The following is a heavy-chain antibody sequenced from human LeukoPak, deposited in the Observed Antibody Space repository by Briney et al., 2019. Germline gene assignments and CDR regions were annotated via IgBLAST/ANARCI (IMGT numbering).Heavy chain of an antibody. CDR1: GYTFTGYY. J-gene: IGHJ3*02. Sequence: ASVNVSCTASGYTFTGYYMHWVRQAPGQGLEWMGWINPNSGGTNYAQTFQGRVTMTRDTSISTAYMELSRLRSDDTAVYYCASPYSSSWYAAFDIWGQGTMVTVSS. V-gene: IGHV1-2*02. D-gene: IGHD6-13*01. CDR3: ASPYSSSWYAAFDI. CDR2: INPNSGGT.